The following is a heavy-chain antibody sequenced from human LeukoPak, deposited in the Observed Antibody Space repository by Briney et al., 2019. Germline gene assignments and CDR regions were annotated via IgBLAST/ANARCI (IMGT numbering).Heavy chain of an antibody. CDR1: GGSISSSSYS. V-gene: IGHV4-39*01. J-gene: IGHJ5*02. CDR2: IYYSGST. Sequence: SETLSLTCTVSGGSISSSSYSWGWIRQPPGKGLEWIGSIYYSGSTYYNPSLKSRVTISVDTSKNQFSLKLSSVTAADTAVYYCASLPFDGGSYYYGSGSYNWFDPWGQGTLVTVSS. D-gene: IGHD3-10*01. CDR3: ASLPFDGGSYYYGSGSYNWFDP.